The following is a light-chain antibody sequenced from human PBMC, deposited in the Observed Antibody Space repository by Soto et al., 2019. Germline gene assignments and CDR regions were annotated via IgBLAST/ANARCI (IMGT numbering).Light chain of an antibody. J-gene: IGKJ1*01. CDR1: QTISSW. CDR2: KAS. Sequence: DIQMTQSPSTLSGSVGDRVTITCRASQTISSWLAWYRQKPGKAPKLLIYKASTLKSGVPSRFSGSGSGTEFTLTISSLQPEDFATYYCQQLNNYPRTFGQGTKVDIK. CDR3: QQLNNYPRT. V-gene: IGKV1-5*03.